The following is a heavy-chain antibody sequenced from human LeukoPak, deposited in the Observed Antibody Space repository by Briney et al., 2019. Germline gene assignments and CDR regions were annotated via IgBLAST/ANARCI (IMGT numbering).Heavy chain of an antibody. V-gene: IGHV1-69*01. J-gene: IGHJ4*02. D-gene: IGHD3-10*01. Sequence: ASVKVSCKASGGTFSSYAISWVRQAPGQGLDWMGGIIPIFGTANYAQKFQGRVTITADESTSTAYMELSSLRSEDTAVYYCASGQFSMVRGVITPGGFDYWGQGTLVTVSS. CDR1: GGTFSSYA. CDR3: ASGQFSMVRGVITPGGFDY. CDR2: IIPIFGTA.